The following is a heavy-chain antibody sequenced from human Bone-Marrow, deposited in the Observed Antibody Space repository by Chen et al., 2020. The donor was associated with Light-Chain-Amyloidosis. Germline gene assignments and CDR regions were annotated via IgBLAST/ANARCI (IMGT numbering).Heavy chain of an antibody. CDR2: IRNKANTYAT. CDR1: GFTFSGST. Sequence: EAQLVESGGALVQPGGSLSLSCAASGFTFSGSTMHWVRQASGKGLEWVGRIRNKANTYATAYSESVKGRFTISRDDSKNTAFLQMNSLKVEDTAVYYCTRSSNAYNDYWGQGTLVTVSS. V-gene: IGHV3-73*02. CDR3: TRSSNAYNDY. D-gene: IGHD1-1*01. J-gene: IGHJ4*02.